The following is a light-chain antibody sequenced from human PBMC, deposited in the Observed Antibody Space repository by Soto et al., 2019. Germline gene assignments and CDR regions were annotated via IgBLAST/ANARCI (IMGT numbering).Light chain of an antibody. CDR1: QSISSW. Sequence: DIQMTQSPSTLSASVGDRVTITCRASQSISSWLAWYQQKPGKAPKLLIYDASNLESGVPSRFSGSGSGTDFTLAISSLQPDDFATYYCQQYNSYSRTFGQGTKVDIK. V-gene: IGKV1-5*01. CDR2: DAS. J-gene: IGKJ1*01. CDR3: QQYNSYSRT.